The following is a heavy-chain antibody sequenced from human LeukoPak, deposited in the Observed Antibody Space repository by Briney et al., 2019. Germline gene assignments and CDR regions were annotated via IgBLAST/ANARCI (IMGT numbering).Heavy chain of an antibody. D-gene: IGHD3-9*01. J-gene: IGHJ3*02. CDR1: GGSLSSSSYY. CDR2: IYYGGST. CDR3: ARGVTYYDILTGYYRDAFDI. V-gene: IGHV4-39*01. Sequence: SETLSLTCTVSGGSLSSSSYYWGWIRQPPGKGLEWIGSIYYGGSTYYNPSLKSRVTISVDTSKNQFSLKLSSVTAADTAVYYCARGVTYYDILTGYYRDAFDIWGQGTVVTVSS.